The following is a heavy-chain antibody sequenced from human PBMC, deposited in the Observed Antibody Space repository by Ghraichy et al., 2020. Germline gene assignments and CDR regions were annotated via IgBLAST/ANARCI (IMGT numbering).Heavy chain of an antibody. V-gene: IGHV3-9*01. CDR1: GFTFHDYA. CDR3: VKTPDSGSSPYYFDY. J-gene: IGHJ4*02. CDR2: ISWNSGSI. Sequence: GGSLRLSCAASGFTFHDYAIHWVRQAPGKGLEWVSGISWNSGSIGYADSVKGRFTISRDNAKNSLYLQMNSLRVEDTALYYCVKTPDSGSSPYYFDYWGQGTLVIVSS. D-gene: IGHD1-26*01.